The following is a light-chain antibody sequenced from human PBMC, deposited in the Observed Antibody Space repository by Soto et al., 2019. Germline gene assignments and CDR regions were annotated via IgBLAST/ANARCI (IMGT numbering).Light chain of an antibody. CDR3: QQTYSPPWT. Sequence: DIQMTQSPSTLPASVGDRVTITCRASQSISNWLAWYQQKPGTAPKLLIYAAASLQSGVPSRFRGFGAGTDFTLTITSLQAEDFATYYCQQTYSPPWTFGQGTKVDIK. V-gene: IGKV1-39*01. CDR1: QSISNW. J-gene: IGKJ1*01. CDR2: AAA.